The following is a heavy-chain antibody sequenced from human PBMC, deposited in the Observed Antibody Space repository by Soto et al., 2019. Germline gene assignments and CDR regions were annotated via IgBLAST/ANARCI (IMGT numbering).Heavy chain of an antibody. CDR3: ARSRQKVTSRFDF. J-gene: IGHJ4*02. Sequence: QVQLQESGPGLVRPSQTLSLTCTVSGASISSDGYYWGWIRQHPGKGLEYIAYMYYSGNTYYNPSLQRRLTRSVDASKNQFSLKLSSVTAADAAVYYCARSRQKVTSRFDFWCQGALVTVSS. CDR1: GASISSDGYY. CDR2: MYYSGNT. V-gene: IGHV4-31*03. D-gene: IGHD2-21*02.